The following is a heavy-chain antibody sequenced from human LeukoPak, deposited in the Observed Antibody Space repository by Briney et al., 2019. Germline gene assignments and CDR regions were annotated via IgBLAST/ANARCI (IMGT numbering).Heavy chain of an antibody. D-gene: IGHD3-22*01. CDR3: ARMRVTYYYDSSGPLRYFDY. CDR1: GGSFSGYY. J-gene: IGHJ4*02. Sequence: SETLSLTCAVYGGSFSGYYWSWIREPPGKGLEWIGEINHSGSTNYNPSLKSRVTISVDTSKNQFSLMLSSVTAADTAVYYCARMRVTYYYDSSGPLRYFDYWGQGTLVTVSS. V-gene: IGHV4-34*01. CDR2: INHSGST.